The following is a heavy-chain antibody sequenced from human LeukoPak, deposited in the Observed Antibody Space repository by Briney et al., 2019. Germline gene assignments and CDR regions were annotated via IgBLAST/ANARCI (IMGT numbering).Heavy chain of an antibody. CDR3: ARKYSSSWYSWFDP. D-gene: IGHD6-13*01. CDR1: GYTFTSYG. Sequence: GASVKVSCKASGYTFTSYGISWGRQAPGQGLEWMGWISTSNGNTNYAQKFQGRVTMTTDTSTSTAYVELRSLRSDDTAVYYCARKYSSSWYSWFDPWGQGTLVTVSS. V-gene: IGHV1-18*01. CDR2: ISTSNGNT. J-gene: IGHJ5*02.